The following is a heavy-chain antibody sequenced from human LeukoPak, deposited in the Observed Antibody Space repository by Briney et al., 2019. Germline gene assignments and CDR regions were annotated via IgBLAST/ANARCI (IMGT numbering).Heavy chain of an antibody. J-gene: IGHJ4*02. V-gene: IGHV4-39*07. Sequence: SETLSLTCIVSGDSISRSSYYWGWIRQPPGKGLEWIGSIYYSGSTYYNPSLKSQVTISVDTSKNQFSLKLTSVTAADTAVYYCARTGDYGSFDYWGQGTLVTVSS. D-gene: IGHD4-17*01. CDR1: GDSISRSSYY. CDR2: IYYSGST. CDR3: ARTGDYGSFDY.